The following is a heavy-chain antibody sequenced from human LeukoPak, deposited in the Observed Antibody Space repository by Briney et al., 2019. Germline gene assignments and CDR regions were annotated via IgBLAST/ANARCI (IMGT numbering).Heavy chain of an antibody. D-gene: IGHD3-16*01. J-gene: IGHJ6*03. CDR3: AREPGTLDYPYMDV. CDR1: GGSISSGSYY. V-gene: IGHV4-61*02. CDR2: IYTSGST. Sequence: PSETLSLTCTVSGGSISSGSYYWSWIRQPAGKGLEYIGRIYTSGSTNYNPSLKSRVTISVDTSKNQFSLKLSSVTAADTAVYYCAREPGTLDYPYMDVWGKGTTVTISS.